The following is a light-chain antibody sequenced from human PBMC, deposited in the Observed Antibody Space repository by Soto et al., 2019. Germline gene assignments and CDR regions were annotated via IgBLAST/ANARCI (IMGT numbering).Light chain of an antibody. J-gene: IGKJ5*01. CDR1: QSFSGY. V-gene: IGKV3-11*01. CDR2: DAS. CDR3: QQRSNWPPVIT. Sequence: DILLTQSPATLSLSPGERATLSCRASQSFSGYLAWYQQKPGHAPRLLIYDASKRATGIPARFSGRGSGTDFDLPISSLEPEDFAVYYCQQRSNWPPVITFGQGTRREIK.